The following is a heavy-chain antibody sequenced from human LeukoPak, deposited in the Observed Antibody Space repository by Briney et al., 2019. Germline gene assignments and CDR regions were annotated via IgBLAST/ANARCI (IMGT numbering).Heavy chain of an antibody. CDR1: GYTFTSYS. V-gene: IGHV1-18*01. CDR2: ISAYNGNT. D-gene: IGHD2-8*02. CDR3: ARVTILVATGTDWFDP. Sequence: ASEKVSCKASGYTFTSYSISWVRQAPGQGPEWMGWISAYNGNTNYAQKLQGRVTMTTDTSTSTAYMELRSLRSDDTAVYYCARVTILVATGTDWFDPWGQGTLVTVSS. J-gene: IGHJ5*02.